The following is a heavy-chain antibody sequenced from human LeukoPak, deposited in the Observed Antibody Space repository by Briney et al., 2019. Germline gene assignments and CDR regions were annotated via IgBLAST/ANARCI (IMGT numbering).Heavy chain of an antibody. CDR2: IWYDGSNK. Sequence: PGRSLRLSCAASGFTFSSYGMYWVRQAPGKGLEWVAVIWYDGSNKYYADSVKGRFTISRDNSKNTLYLQMNSLRAEDTAVYYCARRSIVGATLFDYWGQGTLVTVSS. V-gene: IGHV3-33*01. CDR1: GFTFSSYG. CDR3: ARRSIVGATLFDY. D-gene: IGHD1-26*01. J-gene: IGHJ4*02.